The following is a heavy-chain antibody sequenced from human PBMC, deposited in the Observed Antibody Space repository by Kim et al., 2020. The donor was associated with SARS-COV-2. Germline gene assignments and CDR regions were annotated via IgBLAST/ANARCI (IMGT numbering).Heavy chain of an antibody. Sequence: GGSLRLSCATSGFTFSSYAMSWVRQAPGKGLEWVSVISGSGGSTYYADSVKGRLTISRDNSKNTLYLQMDSLRAEDTTVYYCAKGKGLLDYWGQRTLVTVSS. CDR2: ISGSGGST. CDR1: GFTFSSYA. J-gene: IGHJ4*02. D-gene: IGHD3-3*01. CDR3: AKGKGLLDY. V-gene: IGHV3-23*01.